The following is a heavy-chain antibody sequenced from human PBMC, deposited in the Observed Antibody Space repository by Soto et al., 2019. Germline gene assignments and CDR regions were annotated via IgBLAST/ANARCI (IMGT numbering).Heavy chain of an antibody. J-gene: IGHJ4*02. D-gene: IGHD5-12*01. CDR2: ISGGGYTA. V-gene: IGHV3-23*01. CDR1: GLTSRSHA. CDR3: ANAQGVATIKSNFDY. Sequence: EVQLLESGGGLVQPGGSLRLSCVVSGLTSRSHAMSWVRQAPGQGLEWVAGISGGGYTAYYPDSVRGRFTISRDNSKNTVYLQNVTLRADDTAVYYCANAQGVATIKSNFDYWGQGTLVTVSS.